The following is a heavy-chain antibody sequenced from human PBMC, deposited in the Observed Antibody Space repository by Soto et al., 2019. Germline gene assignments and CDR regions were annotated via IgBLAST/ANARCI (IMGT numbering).Heavy chain of an antibody. V-gene: IGHV3-30*03. J-gene: IGHJ4*02. D-gene: IGHD1-1*01. CDR2: ISYDGSNK. Sequence: GGSLRLSCAASGFTFSSYGMHWVRQAPGKGLEWVAVISYDGSNKYYADSVKGRFTISRDNSKNTLYLQMNSLRAEDTAVYYCASQGAYNWNDALIYWGQGTLVTVSS. CDR1: GFTFSSYG. CDR3: ASQGAYNWNDALIY.